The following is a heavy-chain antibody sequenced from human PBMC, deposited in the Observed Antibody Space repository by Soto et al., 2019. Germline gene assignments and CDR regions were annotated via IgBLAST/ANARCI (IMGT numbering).Heavy chain of an antibody. CDR1: GYNIANLA. D-gene: IGHD2-15*01. CDR3: ATDFEVGRSWGFDQ. Sequence: QVQLIQSGAEVKRPGASVKVSCKVSGYNIANLAMHWVRQAPGKGLEWVGGFDPKDGETVYTQKLQGRVTMTVDSPTDTAYMDLSGLRSEDTAVYYCATDFEVGRSWGFDQWGQGTLVTVSS. CDR2: FDPKDGET. V-gene: IGHV1-24*01. J-gene: IGHJ5*02.